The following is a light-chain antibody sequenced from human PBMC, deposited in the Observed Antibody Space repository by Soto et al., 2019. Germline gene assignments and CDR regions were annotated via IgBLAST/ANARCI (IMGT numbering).Light chain of an antibody. CDR2: GAS. CDR3: QQYGSSPWT. Sequence: EIVLTQSPGTLSLSQGEGATLSCSASQSVSSSYFAWYQQKPGQAPRLLIYGASSRATGIPDRFSGSGSATDFTLNISRLEPEDFAVYYCQQYGSSPWTFGQGTKVETK. J-gene: IGKJ1*01. V-gene: IGKV3-20*01. CDR1: QSVSSSY.